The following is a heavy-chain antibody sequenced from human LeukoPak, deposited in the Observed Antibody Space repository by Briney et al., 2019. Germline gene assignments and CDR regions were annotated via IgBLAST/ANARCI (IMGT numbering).Heavy chain of an antibody. V-gene: IGHV3-48*01. Sequence: GGSLRLSCAASGFTFSSYTMNWVRQPPGKGLEWVSNIGTSSTTIYYADSVKGRFTISRDNAKNSLYLQMNSLRAEDTAVYYCGRDDRGIGDPWGQGTLVTVSS. J-gene: IGHJ5*02. CDR1: GFTFSSYT. CDR3: GRDDRGIGDP. D-gene: IGHD6-13*01. CDR2: IGTSSTTI.